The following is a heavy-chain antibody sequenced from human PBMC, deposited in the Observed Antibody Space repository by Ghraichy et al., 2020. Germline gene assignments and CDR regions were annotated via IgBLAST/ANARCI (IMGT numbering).Heavy chain of an antibody. Sequence: TLSLTCTVSGGSISSGDYYWSWIRQPPGKGLEWIGYIYYSGSTYYSPSLKSRVTISVDTSKNQFSLKLSSVTAADTAVYYCARVVSETSFYGSGSYLVWFDPWGQGTLVTVSS. J-gene: IGHJ5*02. CDR2: IYYSGST. CDR1: GGSISSGDYY. CDR3: ARVVSETSFYGSGSYLVWFDP. D-gene: IGHD3-10*01. V-gene: IGHV4-30-4*08.